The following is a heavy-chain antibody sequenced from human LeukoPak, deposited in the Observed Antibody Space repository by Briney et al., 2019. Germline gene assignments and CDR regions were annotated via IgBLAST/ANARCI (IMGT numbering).Heavy chain of an antibody. D-gene: IGHD3-3*01. CDR1: GYTFTGYY. V-gene: IGHV1-18*04. Sequence: ASVKVSCKASGYTFTGYYMHWVRQAPGQGLEWMGWISAYNGNTNYAQKLQGRVTMTTDTSTSTAYMELRSLRSDDTAVYYCARVYYDFWSGPPPLDYWGQGTLVTVSS. CDR3: ARVYYDFWSGPPPLDY. CDR2: ISAYNGNT. J-gene: IGHJ4*02.